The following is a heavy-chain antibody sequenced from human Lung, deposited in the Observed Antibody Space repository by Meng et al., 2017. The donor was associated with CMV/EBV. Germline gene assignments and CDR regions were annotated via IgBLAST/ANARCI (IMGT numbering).Heavy chain of an antibody. J-gene: IGHJ4*02. CDR3: ARDVMGPTDY. D-gene: IGHD1-26*01. Sequence: GGSXRLXCAASGFTFSTYAMSWVRQAPGKGMEWVSAISGSGAGTYYTDSVKGRFTIYRDNSKNTLYLQMNSLRAEDTAVYYCARDVMGPTDYWGQGTLVTVSS. V-gene: IGHV3-23*01. CDR2: ISGSGAGT. CDR1: GFTFSTYA.